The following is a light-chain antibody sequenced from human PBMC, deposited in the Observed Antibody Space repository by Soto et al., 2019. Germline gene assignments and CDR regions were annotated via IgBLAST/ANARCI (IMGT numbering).Light chain of an antibody. CDR1: QSVSRA. V-gene: IGKV3-15*01. Sequence: DIVLTQSPATLSVSPGESATLSCRASQSVSRALAWYQHVPGQAPRLLIYDSSTRATGVPARFSGSGSGTRFTLTIGSLQSEDFAVYYCQHYNSWPPRYTFGQGTKLQI. J-gene: IGKJ2*01. CDR3: QHYNSWPPRYT. CDR2: DSS.